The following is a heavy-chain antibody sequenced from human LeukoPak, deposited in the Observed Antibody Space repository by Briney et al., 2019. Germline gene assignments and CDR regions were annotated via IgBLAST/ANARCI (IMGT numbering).Heavy chain of an antibody. CDR1: GYTFTSYG. Sequence: EASVKVSCKASGYTFTSYGISWVRQAPGQGLEWMGWISAYNGNTNYAQKLQGRVTMTPDTSTSTAYMELRSLRSDDTAVYYCARNHKLPGAFDIWGQGTMVTVSS. V-gene: IGHV1-18*01. D-gene: IGHD1-26*01. CDR2: ISAYNGNT. CDR3: ARNHKLPGAFDI. J-gene: IGHJ3*02.